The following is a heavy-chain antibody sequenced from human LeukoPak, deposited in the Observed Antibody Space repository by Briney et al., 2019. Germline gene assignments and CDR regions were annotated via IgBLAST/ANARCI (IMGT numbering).Heavy chain of an antibody. Sequence: PGGSLRLSCAASGFTFSSYAMTWVRQAPGKGLEWVSAISGSGGSTYYADSVKGRFTISRDNSKNTLYLQMNSLRAEDTAVYYCAKEGVEWLVRPYYFDYWGQGTLVTVSS. J-gene: IGHJ4*02. CDR1: GFTFSSYA. CDR3: AKEGVEWLVRPYYFDY. CDR2: ISGSGGST. V-gene: IGHV3-23*01. D-gene: IGHD6-19*01.